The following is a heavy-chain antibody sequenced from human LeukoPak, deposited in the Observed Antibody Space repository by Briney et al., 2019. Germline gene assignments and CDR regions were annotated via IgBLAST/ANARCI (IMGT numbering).Heavy chain of an antibody. V-gene: IGHV3-30*18. CDR1: GFTFSSYG. CDR2: ISYDGSNK. D-gene: IGHD2-15*01. J-gene: IGHJ4*02. CDR3: AKDLRYCSGGSCYPGLY. Sequence: GGSLRLSCAASGFTFSSYGMHWARQAPGKGLEWVAVISYDGSNKYYADSVKGRFTISRDNSKNTLYLQMNSLRAEDTAVYYCAKDLRYCSGGSCYPGLYWGQGTLVTVSS.